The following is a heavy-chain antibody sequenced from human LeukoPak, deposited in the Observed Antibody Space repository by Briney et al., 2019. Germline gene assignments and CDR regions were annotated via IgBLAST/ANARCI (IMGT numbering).Heavy chain of an antibody. Sequence: GGSLRLSFGASGFTFSGDRINLVRQAPGKGLELVSSISTSSSYIYYADAMKGRFTISRDNAKQSMYLKMSSLRAEDTAVYYCARGRAVVAANXNWXDPXXXGTLVTV. CDR2: ISTSSSYI. V-gene: IGHV3-21*01. D-gene: IGHD2-15*01. CDR3: ARGRAVVAANXNWXDP. J-gene: IGHJ5*02. CDR1: GFTFSGDR.